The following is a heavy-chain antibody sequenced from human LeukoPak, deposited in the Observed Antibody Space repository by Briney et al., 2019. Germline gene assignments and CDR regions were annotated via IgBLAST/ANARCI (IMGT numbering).Heavy chain of an antibody. CDR3: ARGPTIFGVVTSFDY. CDR2: IYTSGST. Sequence: SQTLSLTCTVSGGSISSGSYYWGWIRQPAGKGLEWIGRIYTSGSTNYNPSLKSRVTISVDTSKNQFSLKLSSVTAADTAVYYCARGPTIFGVVTSFDYWGQGTLVTVSS. J-gene: IGHJ4*02. CDR1: GGSISSGSYY. D-gene: IGHD3-3*01. V-gene: IGHV4-61*02.